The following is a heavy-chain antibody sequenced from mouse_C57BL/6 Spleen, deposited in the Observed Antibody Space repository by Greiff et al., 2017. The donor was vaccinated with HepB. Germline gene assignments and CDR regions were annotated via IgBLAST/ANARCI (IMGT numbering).Heavy chain of an antibody. CDR3: VRRDYLYAMDY. V-gene: IGHV10-1*01. CDR1: GFSFNTYA. J-gene: IGHJ4*01. CDR2: IRSKSNNYAT. Sequence: EVQLVESGGGLVQPKGSLKLSCAASGFSFNTYAMNWVRQAPGKGLEWVARIRSKSNNYATDYADSVKDRFTISRDDSESMLYLQMNNLKTEDTAMYYCVRRDYLYAMDYWGQGTSVTVSS. D-gene: IGHD2-4*01.